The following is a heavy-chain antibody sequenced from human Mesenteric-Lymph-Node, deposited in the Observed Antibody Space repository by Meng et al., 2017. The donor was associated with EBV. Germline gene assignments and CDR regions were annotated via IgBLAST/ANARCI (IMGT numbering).Heavy chain of an antibody. Sequence: QGQVQQWEAGLLKPSETLSTTRAVYVGSFSGSYWSWIRKPPGKGLEWIGEINHSGSTNYNPSLKSRVTISVDTSKNQFSLKLSSVTAADTAVYYCARGGGYSYGQPQDLWGQGTLVTVSS. CDR3: ARGGGYSYGQPQDL. CDR1: VGSFSGSY. D-gene: IGHD5-18*01. J-gene: IGHJ4*02. CDR2: INHSGST. V-gene: IGHV4-34*01.